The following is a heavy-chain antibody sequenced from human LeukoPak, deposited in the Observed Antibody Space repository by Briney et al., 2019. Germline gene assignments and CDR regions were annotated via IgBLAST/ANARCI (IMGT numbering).Heavy chain of an antibody. V-gene: IGHV3-23*01. CDR1: GFTFSSHG. CDR3: AKDLLGVAAGNY. J-gene: IGHJ4*02. D-gene: IGHD6-13*01. Sequence: GGSLRPSCAASGFTFSSHGMSWVRQGPGKGLEWVSGISGSGGDTYYADSVKGRFTISRDNSKSTLYLQMNSLRAEDTAVYSCAKDLLGVAAGNYWGQGTLVTVSS. CDR2: ISGSGGDT.